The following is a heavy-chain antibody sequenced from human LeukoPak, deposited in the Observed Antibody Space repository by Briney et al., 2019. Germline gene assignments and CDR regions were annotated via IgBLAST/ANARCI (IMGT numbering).Heavy chain of an antibody. CDR3: ATNLPEDWLLYGIFDY. CDR1: GFTFSSYA. D-gene: IGHD3/OR15-3a*01. Sequence: GGSLRLSCAASGFTFSSYAMSWVRQAPGKGLEWVSAISGSGGSTYYADSVKGRFTISRDNSKNTLYLQMNSLRAEDTAVYYCATNLPEDWLLYGIFDYWGQGTLVTVSS. V-gene: IGHV3-23*01. CDR2: ISGSGGST. J-gene: IGHJ4*02.